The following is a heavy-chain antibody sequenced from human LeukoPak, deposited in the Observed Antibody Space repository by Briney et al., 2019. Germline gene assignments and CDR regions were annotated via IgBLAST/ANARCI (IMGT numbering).Heavy chain of an antibody. J-gene: IGHJ4*02. CDR3: AKDRGDFVLVVAPTSDY. Sequence: PGGSLRLSCAASGFTFSSYAMTWVRQAPGKGLEWVSCISGRGGSTYYADSVKGRFTISRDNSKNTLSLQMNSLRAEDTAVYYCAKDRGDFVLVVAPTSDYWGQGTLGTVSS. CDR2: ISGRGGST. D-gene: IGHD2-15*01. V-gene: IGHV3-23*01. CDR1: GFTFSSYA.